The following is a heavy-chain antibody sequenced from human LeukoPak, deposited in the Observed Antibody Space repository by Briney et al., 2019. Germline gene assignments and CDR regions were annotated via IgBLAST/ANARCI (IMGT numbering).Heavy chain of an antibody. Sequence: PSETLSLTCTVSSGSISSYYWTWIRQPPGKGLEWIGYIYYNGSTNYNPSLKSRVTISLDTSKNQFSLKLSSVTAADTAVYYCARDYMSRYYDSSGYYLSYCYGMDVWGQGTTVTVSS. V-gene: IGHV4-59*01. D-gene: IGHD3-22*01. CDR3: ARDYMSRYYDSSGYYLSYCYGMDV. J-gene: IGHJ6*02. CDR1: SGSISSYY. CDR2: IYYNGST.